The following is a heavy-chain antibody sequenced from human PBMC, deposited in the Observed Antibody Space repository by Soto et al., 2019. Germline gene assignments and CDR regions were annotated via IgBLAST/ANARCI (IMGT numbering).Heavy chain of an antibody. D-gene: IGHD3-10*01. J-gene: IGHJ3*02. CDR2: INPNSGGT. V-gene: IGHV1-2*02. Sequence: ASVKVSCKASGYTFTSYAMHWVRQAPGQRLEWMGWINPNSGGTNYAQKFQGRVTMTRDTSISTAYMELSRLRSDDTAVYYCARGSGTPYGSGSYYNPHHDAFDIWGQGTMVTVSS. CDR1: GYTFTSYA. CDR3: ARGSGTPYGSGSYYNPHHDAFDI.